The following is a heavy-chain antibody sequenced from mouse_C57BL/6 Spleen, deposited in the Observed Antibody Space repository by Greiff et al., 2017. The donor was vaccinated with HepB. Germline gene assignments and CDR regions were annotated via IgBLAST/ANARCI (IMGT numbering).Heavy chain of an antibody. Sequence: EVQLQQSGAELVRPGASVKLSCTASGFNIKDDNMHWVKQRPEQGLEWIGWIDPENGDTEYASKFQGKATITADTSSNTAYLQLSSLTSEDTAVYYWTTKGAQAFFDYWGQGTTLTVSS. J-gene: IGHJ2*01. V-gene: IGHV14-4*01. CDR2: IDPENGDT. CDR3: TTKGAQAFFDY. CDR1: GFNIKDDN. D-gene: IGHD3-2*02.